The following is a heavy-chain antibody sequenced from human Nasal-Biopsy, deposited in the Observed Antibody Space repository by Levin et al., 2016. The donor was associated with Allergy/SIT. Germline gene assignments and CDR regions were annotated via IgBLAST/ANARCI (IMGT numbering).Heavy chain of an antibody. CDR1: GDDITYYD. CDR3: ARVGTPIPGGDWFDP. CDR2: IYFSGSA. J-gene: IGHJ5*02. D-gene: IGHD2-2*02. Sequence: GSLRLSCGVSGDDITYYDWVWIRQPPGKGLEWLGRIYFSGSANFNPSLKSRVTMSVDTSKNQFSLKLTSVTAADTAVYYCARVGTPIPGGDWFDPWGQGTLVTVSS. V-gene: IGHV4-4*07.